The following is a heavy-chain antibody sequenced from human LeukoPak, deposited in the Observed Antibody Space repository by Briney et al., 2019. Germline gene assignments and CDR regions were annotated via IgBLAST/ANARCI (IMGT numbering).Heavy chain of an antibody. CDR2: ISGSGGST. CDR3: AKGHFDWLLWGYYFDY. Sequence: GGSLRLSCAASGFTFSSYAMNWVRQAPGKGLEWVSAISGSGGSTYYADSVKGRFTISRDNSKNTLYLQMNSLRAEDTAVYYCAKGHFDWLLWGYYFDYWGQGTLVTVSS. V-gene: IGHV3-23*01. D-gene: IGHD3-9*01. J-gene: IGHJ4*02. CDR1: GFTFSSYA.